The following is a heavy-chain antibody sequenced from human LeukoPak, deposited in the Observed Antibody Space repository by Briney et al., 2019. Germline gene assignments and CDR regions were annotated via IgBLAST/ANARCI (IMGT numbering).Heavy chain of an antibody. J-gene: IGHJ6*02. CDR3: ARDSDPYGMDV. Sequence: SETLSLTCTVSSGSINNHFWSWIRQSPGEGLEWIGHIYYSGSTNYNPSLKSRITMSVDTSKNQFSLKLRSVTAADTAVYYCARDSDPYGMDVWGQGTTVTVSS. CDR2: IYYSGST. V-gene: IGHV4-59*11. CDR1: SGSINNHF. D-gene: IGHD2-21*02.